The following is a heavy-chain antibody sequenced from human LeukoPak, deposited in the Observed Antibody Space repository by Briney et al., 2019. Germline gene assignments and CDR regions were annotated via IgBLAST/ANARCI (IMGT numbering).Heavy chain of an antibody. CDR1: GFTFSSYA. D-gene: IGHD6-19*01. J-gene: IGHJ4*02. Sequence: GGSLRLSCAASGFTFSSYAMNWVHQAPGKGLEWVSRISGTGGTTFYADSVKGRFTISRDNSKNTLYLQMNSLRAEDTAVYYCAKRLAMTGTYHFDYWGQGTLVTVSS. CDR2: ISGTGGTT. CDR3: AKRLAMTGTYHFDY. V-gene: IGHV3-23*01.